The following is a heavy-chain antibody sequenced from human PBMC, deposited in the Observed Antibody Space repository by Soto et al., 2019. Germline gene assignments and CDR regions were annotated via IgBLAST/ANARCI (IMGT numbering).Heavy chain of an antibody. CDR3: ARGKWELLTPSNWFDP. CDR1: GGSISSYY. V-gene: IGHV4-59*01. D-gene: IGHD1-26*01. J-gene: IGHJ5*02. CDR2: IYYSGST. Sequence: SETLSLTCTVSGGSISSYYWSWIRQPPGKGLEWIGYIYYSGSTNYNPSLKSRVTISVDTSKNQFSLKLSSVTAADTAVYYCARGKWELLTPSNWFDPWGQGTLVTVSS.